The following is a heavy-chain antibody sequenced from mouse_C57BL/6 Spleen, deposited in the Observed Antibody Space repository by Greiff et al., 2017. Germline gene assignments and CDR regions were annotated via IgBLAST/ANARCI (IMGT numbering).Heavy chain of an antibody. Sequence: EVHLVESGPGLVKPSPSLSLTCSVTGYSITSGYYWNWIRQFPGNKLEWMGYISYDGSNNYNPSLKNRNSITRDTSKNQFFLKLNSVTTEDTATYYCAITTVVATPYAMDYWGQGTSVTVSS. CDR2: ISYDGSN. CDR1: GYSITSGYY. V-gene: IGHV3-6*01. D-gene: IGHD1-1*01. CDR3: AITTVVATPYAMDY. J-gene: IGHJ4*01.